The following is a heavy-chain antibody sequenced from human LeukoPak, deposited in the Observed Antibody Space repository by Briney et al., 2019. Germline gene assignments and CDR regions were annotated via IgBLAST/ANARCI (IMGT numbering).Heavy chain of an antibody. CDR1: GGSISSSSYY. D-gene: IGHD2-21*01. V-gene: IGHV4-39*01. CDR3: ARSHCGGDCY. J-gene: IGHJ4*02. CDR2: IYYSGST. Sequence: SETLSLTCTVSGGSISSSSYYWGWIRQPPGKGLEWIGSIYYSGSTYYNPSLKSRVTISVDTSKNQFSLKLSSVTAADTAVYYCARSHCGGDCYWGQGTLVTVSS.